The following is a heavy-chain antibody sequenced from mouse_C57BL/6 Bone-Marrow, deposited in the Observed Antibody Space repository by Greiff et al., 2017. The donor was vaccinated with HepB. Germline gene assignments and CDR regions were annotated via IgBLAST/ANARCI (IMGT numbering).Heavy chain of an antibody. D-gene: IGHD1-1*02. CDR1: GYTFTSYW. CDR2: IDPSDSYT. CDR3: ARDGRNYGAY. V-gene: IGHV1-69*01. J-gene: IGHJ3*01. Sequence: QVQLQQPGAELVMPGASVKLSCKASGYTFTSYWMHWVKQRPGQGLEWIGEIDPSDSYTNYKQKFKGKSTLTVDKSSSTAYMQLSSLTSEDSAVYYCARDGRNYGAYWGQGTLVTVSA.